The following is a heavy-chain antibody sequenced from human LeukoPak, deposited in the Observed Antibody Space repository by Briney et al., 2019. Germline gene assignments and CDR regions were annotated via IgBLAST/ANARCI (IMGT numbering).Heavy chain of an antibody. CDR3: ARLQQYFPGSDAFDI. V-gene: IGHV5-51*01. CDR2: IHPGDSDT. D-gene: IGHD2-2*01. Sequence: GESLKISCRGSGYSFTSHWIGWVRQMPGKGLEWMGIIHPGDSDTRYSPSFQGQVTISADKSISTAYLQWSSLKASDTAMYYCARLQQYFPGSDAFDIWGQGTTVIV. J-gene: IGHJ3*02. CDR1: GYSFTSHW.